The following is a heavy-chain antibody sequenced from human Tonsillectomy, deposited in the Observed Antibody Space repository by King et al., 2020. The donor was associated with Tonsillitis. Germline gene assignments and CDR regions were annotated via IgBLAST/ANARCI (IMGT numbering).Heavy chain of an antibody. Sequence: QLVQSGAEVKKPGASVKVSCQASGYTFTSYGISWVRQAPGQGLEWMGWNSAYNGDTNYAQKFQGRVTMTTDTSTNTAYMELRSLTSDDTAVYYCGRDRFSSWVDAFDIWGQGTKVTVSS. CDR2: NSAYNGDT. D-gene: IGHD6-13*01. CDR3: GRDRFSSWVDAFDI. J-gene: IGHJ3*02. CDR1: GYTFTSYG. V-gene: IGHV1-18*01.